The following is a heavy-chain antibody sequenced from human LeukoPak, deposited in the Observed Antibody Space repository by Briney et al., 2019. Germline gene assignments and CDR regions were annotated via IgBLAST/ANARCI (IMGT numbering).Heavy chain of an antibody. CDR3: ARDRAAMRHMDV. J-gene: IGHJ6*03. D-gene: IGHD5-18*01. V-gene: IGHV3-7*01. CDR1: GFTFSSYW. CDR2: IKEDGSEK. Sequence: GGSLRLSCAASGFTFSSYWMSWFRQAPGKGLEWVANIKEDGSEKYYVDSVKGRFTISRDNAKNSLYLQMNSLRAEDTAVYYCARDRAAMRHMDVWGKGTTVTVSS.